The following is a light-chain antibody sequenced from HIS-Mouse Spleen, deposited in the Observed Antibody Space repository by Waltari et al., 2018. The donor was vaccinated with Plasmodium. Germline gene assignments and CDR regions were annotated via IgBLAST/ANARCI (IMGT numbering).Light chain of an antibody. J-gene: IGLJ2*01. Sequence: QSALTPPVSVSGSPGQSITISCTGTSRDVGGYNYVSWYQQHPGKAPKLMIYDVSNRPSGVSNRFSGSKSGNTASLTISGLQAEDEADYYCSSYTSSSTLVFGGGTKLTVL. CDR2: DVS. V-gene: IGLV2-14*03. CDR1: SRDVGGYNY. CDR3: SSYTSSSTLV.